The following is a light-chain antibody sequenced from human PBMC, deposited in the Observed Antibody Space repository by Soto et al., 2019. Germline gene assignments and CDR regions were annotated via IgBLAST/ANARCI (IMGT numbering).Light chain of an antibody. CDR1: FSDVGGYDY. CDR2: EVT. Sequence: QSALTQPASVSGSPGQSITISCTGTFSDVGGYDYVSWYPQHPGEAPKLMIYEVTNRPSGVSNRFSGSKSGNTAALSISGLQAEDEADYYCSSLTSTSTVIFGGGTKVTVL. CDR3: SSLTSTSTVI. J-gene: IGLJ2*01. V-gene: IGLV2-14*01.